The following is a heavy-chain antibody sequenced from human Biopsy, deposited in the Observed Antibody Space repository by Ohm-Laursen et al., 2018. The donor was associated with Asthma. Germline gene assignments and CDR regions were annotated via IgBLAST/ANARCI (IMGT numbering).Heavy chain of an antibody. J-gene: IGHJ3*02. CDR1: GYTFIGYH. Sequence: GASVKVSCKTSGYTFIGYHMHWVRQAPGQGLEWMGRISTNNGGTNYAQKFQGRVTMTRDRSISTAYMELSGLRSDDTAVYYCARDARYGHSAYIGDAFDIWGQGTMVTVSS. CDR3: ARDARYGHSAYIGDAFDI. D-gene: IGHD5-12*01. V-gene: IGHV1-2*06. CDR2: ISTNNGGT.